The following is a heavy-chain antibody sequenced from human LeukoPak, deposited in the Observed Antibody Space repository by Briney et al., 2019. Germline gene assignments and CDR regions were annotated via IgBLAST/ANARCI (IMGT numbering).Heavy chain of an antibody. CDR2: INPNSGGT. CDR1: GYTFTGYY. D-gene: IGHD2-2*01. CDR3: AREWEYCSSTSCYLDY. J-gene: IGHJ4*02. Sequence: SVKVSCKASGYTFTGYYMHWVRQAPGQGLEWMGWINPNSGGTNYAQKFQGRVTMTRETSLSTAYMELSRLRSDDTAVYYCAREWEYCSSTSCYLDYWGQGTLVTVSS. V-gene: IGHV1-2*02.